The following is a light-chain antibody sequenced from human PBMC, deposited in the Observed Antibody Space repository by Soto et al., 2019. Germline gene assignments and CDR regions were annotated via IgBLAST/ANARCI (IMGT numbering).Light chain of an antibody. CDR2: GAY. Sequence: EIVMTQSPATLSVSPGERTTLSCRASQSVGNNLAWYQQKPGQAPRLLIYGAYTRATGIPARFSGSGSGTDFTLTISRLEPEDFAVYYCQQYDSSPRTFGQGTKVDI. CDR3: QQYDSSPRT. J-gene: IGKJ1*01. CDR1: QSVGNN. V-gene: IGKV3-15*01.